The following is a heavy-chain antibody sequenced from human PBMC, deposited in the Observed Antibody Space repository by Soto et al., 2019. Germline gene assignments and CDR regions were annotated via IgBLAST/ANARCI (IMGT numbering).Heavy chain of an antibody. J-gene: IGHJ4*02. D-gene: IGHD6-13*01. CDR1: GFTFSTYP. V-gene: IGHV3-30*04. CDR3: AITLYSLTWYYFDA. CDR2: ISDAGSNT. Sequence: QVQLVECGGGVVQPGRSLRLSGAASGFTFSTYPMHWVRQAPGKGLEEAAVISDAGSNTYDADSVKGRFTISRDNSKNALYLQMNCLRAEDTVVYYCAITLYSLTWYYFDAWGQGTLVPVSS.